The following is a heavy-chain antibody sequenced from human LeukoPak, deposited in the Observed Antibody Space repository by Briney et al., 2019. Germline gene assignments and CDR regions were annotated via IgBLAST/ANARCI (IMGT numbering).Heavy chain of an antibody. CDR2: INHSGST. D-gene: IGHD3-3*02. V-gene: IGHV4-34*01. CDR1: GGSFSGYY. Sequence: PSETLSITCAVYGGSFSGYYWSWIRQPPGKGLEWIGEINHSGSTNYNPSLKSRVTISVDTSKNQFSLKLSSVTAADTAVYYCARVALGHFWSGYYDDYWGQGTLVTVSS. J-gene: IGHJ4*02. CDR3: ARVALGHFWSGYYDDY.